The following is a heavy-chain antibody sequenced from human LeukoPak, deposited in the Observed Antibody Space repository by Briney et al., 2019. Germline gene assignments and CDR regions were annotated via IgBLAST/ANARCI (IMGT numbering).Heavy chain of an antibody. CDR2: INRDGSER. CDR3: ARGGGLDV. Sequence: GGSLRLSCAASGFTFSNYWMTWVRQASGKGLEWVANINRDGSERYYVDSVKGRFTISRDDAKSSLYLQMNGLRAEDTAVYFCARGGGLDVWGQGATVTVSS. J-gene: IGHJ6*02. V-gene: IGHV3-7*03. CDR1: GFTFSNYW. D-gene: IGHD3-16*01.